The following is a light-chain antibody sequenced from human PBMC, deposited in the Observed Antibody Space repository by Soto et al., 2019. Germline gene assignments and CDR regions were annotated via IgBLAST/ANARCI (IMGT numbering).Light chain of an antibody. CDR3: QAWDSSSVV. J-gene: IGLJ2*01. Sequence: SYELTQSPSVSVSPGQTATITCSGDKLGDKYAYWYQQKPGQSPVVVIYEDTKRPSGIPERFSGSNSGKTATLTISGTQAMDEADYYCQAWDSSSVVFGGGTKLTVL. V-gene: IGLV3-1*01. CDR2: EDT. CDR1: KLGDKY.